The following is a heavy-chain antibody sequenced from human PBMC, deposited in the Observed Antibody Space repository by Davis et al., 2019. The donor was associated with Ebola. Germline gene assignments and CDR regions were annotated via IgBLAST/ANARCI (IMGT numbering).Heavy chain of an antibody. CDR3: AKEVSIFSYGMDV. CDR1: GFTFSSYA. D-gene: IGHD3-3*01. V-gene: IGHV3-9*01. CDR2: ISWNSGSI. J-gene: IGHJ6*02. Sequence: SLKISCAASGFTFSSYAMSWVRQAPGKGLEWVSGISWNSGSIGYADSVKGRFTISRDNAKNSLYLQMNSLRAEDTALYYCAKEVSIFSYGMDVWGQGTTVTVSS.